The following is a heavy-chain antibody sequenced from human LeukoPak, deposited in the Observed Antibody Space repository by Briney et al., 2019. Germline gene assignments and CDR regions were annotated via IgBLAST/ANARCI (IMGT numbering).Heavy chain of an antibody. CDR2: IYYSGST. Sequence: PSETLSLTCNVSGGSISSYYWSWIRQPPGKGLEWIGYIYYSGSTSYNPSLKSRVTISVDTSRDLFFLIMNSVTAADTAVYYCARQTDWYGDAFDMWGQGTMVTVS. D-gene: IGHD2-21*01. CDR1: GGSISSYY. J-gene: IGHJ3*02. V-gene: IGHV4-59*08. CDR3: ARQTDWYGDAFDM.